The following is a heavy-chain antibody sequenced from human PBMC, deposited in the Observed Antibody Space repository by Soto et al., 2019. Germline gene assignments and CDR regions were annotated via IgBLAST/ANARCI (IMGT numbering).Heavy chain of an antibody. J-gene: IGHJ5*02. Sequence: ASVKVSCKASGYTFTGYYMHWVRQAPGQGLEWMGWINPNSGGTNYAQKFQGWVTMTRDTSISTAYMELSRLRSDDTAVYYCARVGYCSSTRCYDWFDPWGQGTLVTVSS. V-gene: IGHV1-2*04. CDR3: ARVGYCSSTRCYDWFDP. CDR1: GYTFTGYY. D-gene: IGHD2-2*01. CDR2: INPNSGGT.